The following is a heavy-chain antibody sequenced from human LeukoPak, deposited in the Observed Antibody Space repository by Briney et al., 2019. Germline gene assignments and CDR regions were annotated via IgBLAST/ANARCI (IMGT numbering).Heavy chain of an antibody. D-gene: IGHD3-22*01. CDR3: AREAYYDCSGSLDY. CDR2: INGRGVST. V-gene: IGHV3-23*01. CDR1: GFTFSTYA. Sequence: GGSLRLSCAASGFTFSTYAMSWVRQAPGKGLEWVSCINGRGVSTYYADSVKGRFTISRDNSKNTLYLQMSSLRAGDTAIYYCAREAYYDCSGSLDYWGQGTLVTVSS. J-gene: IGHJ4*02.